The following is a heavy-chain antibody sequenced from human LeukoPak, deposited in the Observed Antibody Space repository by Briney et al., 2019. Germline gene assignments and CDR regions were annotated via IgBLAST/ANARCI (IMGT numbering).Heavy chain of an antibody. CDR3: ARTSHIRGSFDY. Sequence: SETLSLTCTVSGGSISSGSYYWSWIRQPAGKGLEWIGRIYTSGSTNYNPSLKSRVTISVDTSKNQFSLKLSSVTAADTAVYYCARTSHIRGSFDYWGQGTLVTVSS. J-gene: IGHJ4*02. V-gene: IGHV4-61*02. D-gene: IGHD1-14*01. CDR2: IYTSGST. CDR1: GGSISSGSYY.